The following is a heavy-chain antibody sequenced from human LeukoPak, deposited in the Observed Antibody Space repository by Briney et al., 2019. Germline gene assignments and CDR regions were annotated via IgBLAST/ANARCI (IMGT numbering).Heavy chain of an antibody. CDR2: IYYSGST. CDR3: ARENNYFDY. J-gene: IGHJ4*02. V-gene: IGHV4-59*01. CDR1: GDSISSYY. Sequence: SETLSLTCTVSGDSISSYYWTWIRQLPGKGLEWIGYIYYSGSTNYNPSLKSRVTISVDTSKNQFSLKLNSVTAADTAVYYCARENNYFDYWGQGTLVTVSS.